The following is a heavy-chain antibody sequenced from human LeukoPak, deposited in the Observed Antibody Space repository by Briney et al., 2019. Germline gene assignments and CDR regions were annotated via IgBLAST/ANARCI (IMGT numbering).Heavy chain of an antibody. CDR1: GFTFSSYA. CDR2: ISGSGGST. D-gene: IGHD5-24*01. Sequence: GGSLRLSCAASGFTFSSYAMSWVRQAPGKGLEWASAISGSGGSTYYADSVKGRFTISRDNSKNTLYLQMNSLRAEDTAVYYCAKVHRRDGYIPRDYCGQGTLVTVSS. CDR3: AKVHRRDGYIPRDY. J-gene: IGHJ4*02. V-gene: IGHV3-23*01.